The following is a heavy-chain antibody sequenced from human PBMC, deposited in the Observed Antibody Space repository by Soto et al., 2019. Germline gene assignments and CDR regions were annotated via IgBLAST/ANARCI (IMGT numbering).Heavy chain of an antibody. D-gene: IGHD6-19*01. CDR3: ARDPGYSSGWYMDR. Sequence: ASVKVSCKASGYTFTSYGISWVRQAPGQGLEWMGWISAYNGNTVYAQRLQDRLTMTTDTFTTTAYMELRSLTSDDTALYYCARDPGYSSGWYMDRWGQGTLVTVSS. V-gene: IGHV1-18*01. CDR1: GYTFTSYG. J-gene: IGHJ5*02. CDR2: ISAYNGNT.